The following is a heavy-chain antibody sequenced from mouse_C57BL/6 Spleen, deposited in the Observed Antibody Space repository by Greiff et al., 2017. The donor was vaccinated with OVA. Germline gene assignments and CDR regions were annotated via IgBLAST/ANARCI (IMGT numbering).Heavy chain of an antibody. Sequence: QVQLKESGAELARPGASVKMSCKASGYTFTSYTMHWVKQRPGQGLEWIGYINPSSGYTKYNQKFKDKATLTADQSSSTAYMQLSSLTSEYSAVYYCARSSTGFDYWGQGTTLTVSS. CDR2: INPSSGYT. CDR3: ARSSTGFDY. CDR1: GYTFTSYT. D-gene: IGHD4-1*02. V-gene: IGHV1-4*01. J-gene: IGHJ2*01.